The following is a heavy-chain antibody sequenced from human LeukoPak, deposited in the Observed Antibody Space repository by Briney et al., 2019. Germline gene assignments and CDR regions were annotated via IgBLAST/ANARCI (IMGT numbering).Heavy chain of an antibody. Sequence: SVKVTCKASGGSFTRQPRSGVGQPPGQGLEWVGRIIPILERADYARKYQGRVTITADKSTSTVYMEVRDLRFEDTGVYYCARSRTLAHLAPWGQGTLVTVSS. CDR2: IIPILERA. J-gene: IGHJ5*02. CDR1: GGSFTRQP. V-gene: IGHV1-69*02. CDR3: ARSRTLAHLAP.